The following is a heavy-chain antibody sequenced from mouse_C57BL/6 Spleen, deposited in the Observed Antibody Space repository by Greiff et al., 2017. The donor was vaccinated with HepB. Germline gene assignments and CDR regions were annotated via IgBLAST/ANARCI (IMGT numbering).Heavy chain of an antibody. J-gene: IGHJ4*01. Sequence: VQLQQPGAELVRPGSSVKLSCKASGYTFTSYWMHWVKQRPIQGLEWIGNIDPSDSETHYNQKFKDKATLTVDKSSSTAYMQISSLTSEDSAVYYCARGSYYSNAMDYWGQGTSVTVSS. CDR3: ARGSYYSNAMDY. D-gene: IGHD2-5*01. CDR1: GYTFTSYW. CDR2: IDPSDSET. V-gene: IGHV1-52*01.